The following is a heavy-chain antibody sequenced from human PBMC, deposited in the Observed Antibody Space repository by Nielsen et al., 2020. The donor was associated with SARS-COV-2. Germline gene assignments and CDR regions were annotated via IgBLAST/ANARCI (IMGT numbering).Heavy chain of an antibody. J-gene: IGHJ6*02. D-gene: IGHD4-17*01. CDR2: ISGSGGST. CDR3: AKEKLGYGDYGDYYYGMDV. Sequence: GESLKISCAASGFTFSSYAMSWVRQAPGKGLEWVSAISGSGGSTYYADSVKGRFTISRDNSKNTLYLQMNSLRAEDTAVYYCAKEKLGYGDYGDYYYGMDVWGQGTTVTVSS. CDR1: GFTFSSYA. V-gene: IGHV3-23*01.